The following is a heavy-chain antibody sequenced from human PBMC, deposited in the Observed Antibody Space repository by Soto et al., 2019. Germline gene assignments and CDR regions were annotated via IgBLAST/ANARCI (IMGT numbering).Heavy chain of an antibody. CDR2: ISYFGRT. CDR3: AKAPGGEIMGATFDL. D-gene: IGHD1-26*01. V-gene: IGHV4-59*01. CDR1: GGSINSYY. J-gene: IGHJ3*01. Sequence: SETLSLTCTVSGGSINSYYWNWIRQPPGKGLEWIGYISYFGRTSYNPSLSSRVTISLGTSKTHFSLKLTSVTAADTAVYYCAKAPGGEIMGATFDLWGQGTMVTVS.